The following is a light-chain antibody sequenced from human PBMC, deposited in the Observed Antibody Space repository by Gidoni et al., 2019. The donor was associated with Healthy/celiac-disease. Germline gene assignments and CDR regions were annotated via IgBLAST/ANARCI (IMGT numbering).Light chain of an antibody. CDR2: GAS. Sequence: EIVMPQSPATLSVSPGERATLSCRASQSVSSNLAWYQQKPGQAPRLLIYGASTRATGIPARFSGSGSGTEFTLTISSLQSEDFAVYYCQQDNNWPPLTFXGXTKVEIK. V-gene: IGKV3-15*01. J-gene: IGKJ4*01. CDR1: QSVSSN. CDR3: QQDNNWPPLT.